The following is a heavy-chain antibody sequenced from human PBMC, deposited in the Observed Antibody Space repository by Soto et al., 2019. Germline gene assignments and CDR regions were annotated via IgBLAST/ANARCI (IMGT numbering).Heavy chain of an antibody. J-gene: IGHJ4*02. D-gene: IGHD5-12*01. CDR1: KFSFNNYW. CDR3: VREPWGFSGSWYDY. CDR2: INHDGSKT. Sequence: PGGSLRLSCAASKFSFNNYWMHWVRQVPGKGPVWVSRINHDGSKTEYVDSVKGRFTISRDNTKNTLYLQMNSLRVDDTAMYYCVREPWGFSGSWYDYWGQGTLVTVSS. V-gene: IGHV3-74*03.